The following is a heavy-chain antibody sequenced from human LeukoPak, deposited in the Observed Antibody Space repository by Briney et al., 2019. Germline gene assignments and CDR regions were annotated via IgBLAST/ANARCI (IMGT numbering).Heavy chain of an antibody. CDR1: GGSFSGYY. J-gene: IGHJ4*02. Sequence: SENLSLTCAVYGGSFSGYYWSWIRQPPGKGLEWIGEINHSGSTNYNPSLKSRVTISVDTSKNQFSLKLSSVTAADTAVYYCARAPLLRTLPFDYWGQGTLVTVSS. CDR2: INHSGST. D-gene: IGHD3-22*01. V-gene: IGHV4-34*01. CDR3: ARAPLLRTLPFDY.